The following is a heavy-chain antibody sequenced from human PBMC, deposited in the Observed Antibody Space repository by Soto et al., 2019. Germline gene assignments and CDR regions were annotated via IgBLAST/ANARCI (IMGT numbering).Heavy chain of an antibody. V-gene: IGHV3-23*01. CDR3: AKDTSTNWNNWFDP. CDR2: ITGSAGST. CDR1: GFTFSSYA. Sequence: PGGSLRLSCAASGFTFSSYAMHWVRQAPGKGLEWVSVITGSAGSTYYADSVKGRFTISRDNSKNTLYLQMNSLGAEDTAVYYCAKDTSTNWNNWFDPWGQGTLVTVSS. D-gene: IGHD1-1*01. J-gene: IGHJ5*02.